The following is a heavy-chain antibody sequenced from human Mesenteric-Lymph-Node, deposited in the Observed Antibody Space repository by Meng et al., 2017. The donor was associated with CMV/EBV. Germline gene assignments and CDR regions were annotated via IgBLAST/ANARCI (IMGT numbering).Heavy chain of an antibody. CDR1: GFTFSSFW. CDR3: ARKGYDFGAAFDV. Sequence: GESLKISCAASGFTFSSFWMLWVRQTPGKGLVWVSRINGDGSSISYAHPVKGRFTISRDNAKNTLFLQMNSLRAEDTAIYYCARKGYDFGAAFDVWGQGAMVTVSS. D-gene: IGHD5-12*01. J-gene: IGHJ3*01. V-gene: IGHV3-74*01. CDR2: INGDGSSI.